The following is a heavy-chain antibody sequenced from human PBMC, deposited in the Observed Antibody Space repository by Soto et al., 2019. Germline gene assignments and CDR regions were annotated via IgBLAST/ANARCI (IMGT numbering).Heavy chain of an antibody. CDR3: ARAPALPMEQPLYN. CDR2: IYYSGST. J-gene: IGHJ4*02. V-gene: IGHV4-61*01. D-gene: IGHD2-8*01. CDR1: GGSVSSGSYY. Sequence: PSETLSLTCTVSGGSVSSGSYYWSWIRQPPGKGLEWIGYIYYSGSTNYNPSLKSRVTISVDTSKNQFSLKLSSVTAADTAVYYCARAPALPMEQPLYNWGQGTLVTVSS.